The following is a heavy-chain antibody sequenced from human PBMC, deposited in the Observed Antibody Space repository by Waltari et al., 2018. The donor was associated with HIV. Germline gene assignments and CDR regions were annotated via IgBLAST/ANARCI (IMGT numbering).Heavy chain of an antibody. CDR2: IIPILGTA. CDR1: GGTFSSYA. D-gene: IGHD1-26*01. J-gene: IGHJ3*02. Sequence: QVQLVQSGAEVKKPGSSVKVSCKASGGTFSSYAISWVRQAPGQGLEWMGGIIPILGTANYAQKFKGRVTITADESTSTAYMELSSLRAEDTAVYYCARARLSEAVGAVLWEVAFDIWGQGTMVTVSS. CDR3: ARARLSEAVGAVLWEVAFDI. V-gene: IGHV1-69*13.